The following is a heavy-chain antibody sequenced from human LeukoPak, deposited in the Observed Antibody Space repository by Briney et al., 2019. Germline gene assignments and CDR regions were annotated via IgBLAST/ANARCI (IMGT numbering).Heavy chain of an antibody. J-gene: IGHJ6*04. D-gene: IGHD2-2*01. V-gene: IGHV3-11*06. CDR3: ATETRYCTSISGSYYYGMDV. CDR1: GFTFSDYY. CDR2: ISGSGSYT. Sequence: GGSLRLSCAASGFTFSDYYMTWIRQAPGKGLEWVSYISGSGSYTNYADSVKGRFTISRDNAKNSLFLQMNSLRAEDTAVYYCATETRYCTSISGSYYYGMDVWGKGTTVTVSS.